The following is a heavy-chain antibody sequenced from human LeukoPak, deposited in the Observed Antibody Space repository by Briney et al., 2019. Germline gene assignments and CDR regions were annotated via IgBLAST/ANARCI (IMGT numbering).Heavy chain of an antibody. CDR1: GESLSGYY. V-gene: IGHV4-34*01. CDR3: ARHGYSSSWDPERGNWFDP. Sequence: PSETLSLTCAVYGESLSGYYWSWIRQPPGKGLEWIAEINHSGSINSSPSLKSRVAVSVDTSRNQFSLKLTSVTAADTAVYYCARHGYSSSWDPERGNWFDPWGQGTLVTVSS. J-gene: IGHJ5*02. D-gene: IGHD5-24*01. CDR2: INHSGSI.